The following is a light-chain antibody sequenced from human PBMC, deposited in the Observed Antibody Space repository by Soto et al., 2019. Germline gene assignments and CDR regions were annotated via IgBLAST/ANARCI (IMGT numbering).Light chain of an antibody. CDR2: GAS. V-gene: IGKV3-20*01. Sequence: EIVMTHSPATLSVSPVERSTLSCRASQSVSTNLAWYQQKPGQAPRLLIYGASNRATGIPDRFSGSGSGTDFTLTISRLEPEDFAVYYCQQYGSSPPTFGQGTKVDIK. CDR3: QQYGSSPPT. CDR1: QSVSTN. J-gene: IGKJ1*01.